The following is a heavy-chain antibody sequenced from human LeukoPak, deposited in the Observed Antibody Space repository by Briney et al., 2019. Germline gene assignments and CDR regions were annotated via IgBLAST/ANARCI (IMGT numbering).Heavy chain of an antibody. CDR3: AKGGLLWLGEFEGFDP. V-gene: IGHV3-30*02. CDR1: GFTFSSYG. J-gene: IGHJ5*02. D-gene: IGHD3-10*01. Sequence: QLGGSLRLSCAASGFTFSSYGMHWVRQAPGKGLEWVAFIRYDGSNKYYADSVKGRFTISRDNSKNTLYLQMNSLRTEDTAVYYCAKGGLLWLGEFEGFDPWGQGTLVTVSS. CDR2: IRYDGSNK.